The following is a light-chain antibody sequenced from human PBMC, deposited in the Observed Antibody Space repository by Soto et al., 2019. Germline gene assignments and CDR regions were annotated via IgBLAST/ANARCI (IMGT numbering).Light chain of an antibody. V-gene: IGLV2-8*01. CDR3: SSYAGSNNLV. CDR1: SSDVGYYNY. J-gene: IGLJ2*01. CDR2: EVS. Sequence: QSALTQPPSASGSPGQSVTISCTGTSSDVGYYNYVCWYQQHPGKAPKLMIYEVSKRPSGVPDRFSGSKSGNTASLTVSGLQADDEADYYCSSYAGSNNLVFGGGTQLTVL.